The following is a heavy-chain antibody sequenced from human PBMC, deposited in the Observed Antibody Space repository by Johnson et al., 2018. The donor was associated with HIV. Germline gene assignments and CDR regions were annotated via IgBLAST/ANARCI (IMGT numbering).Heavy chain of an antibody. CDR1: GFTFDDYG. CDR3: ARAMGRWELDAALGAFDI. J-gene: IGHJ3*02. V-gene: IGHV3-20*04. Sequence: VQLVESGGGLVQPGGSLRLSCAASGFTFDDYGMSWVRQAPGKGLEWVSGINWNGGSTGYADSVKGRFTISRDNSKNSLYLQMNSLRAGDTAVYYCARAMGRWELDAALGAFDIWGQGTMVTVSS. CDR2: INWNGGST. D-gene: IGHD1-26*01.